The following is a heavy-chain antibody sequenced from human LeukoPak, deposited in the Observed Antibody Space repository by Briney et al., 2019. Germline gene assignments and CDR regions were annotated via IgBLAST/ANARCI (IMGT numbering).Heavy chain of an antibody. D-gene: IGHD6-13*01. Sequence: ASVKVSCKASGYTFTSYGISWVRQAPGQGLEWMGWISAYNGNTNYAQKLQGRVTMTTDTSTSTAYMELRSLRSDDTAVYYCARDPYSSSWYYYYCMDVWGQGTTVTVSS. J-gene: IGHJ6*02. CDR1: GYTFTSYG. CDR2: ISAYNGNT. V-gene: IGHV1-18*01. CDR3: ARDPYSSSWYYYYCMDV.